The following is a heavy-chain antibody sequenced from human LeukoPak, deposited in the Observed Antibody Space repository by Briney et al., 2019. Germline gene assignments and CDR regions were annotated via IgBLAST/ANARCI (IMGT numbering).Heavy chain of an antibody. D-gene: IGHD3-22*01. Sequence: PSETLSLTCTVSGGSISSYYWSWIRQPPGKGLEWIGYIYHTGSSNYNPSLKSRVTISVDTSKNQVSLNLRSVTAADTAVYYCARVNRDTSGYYHVYFDYWGQGTLVSVSS. CDR1: GGSISSYY. J-gene: IGHJ4*02. CDR2: IYHTGSS. CDR3: ARVNRDTSGYYHVYFDY. V-gene: IGHV4-59*01.